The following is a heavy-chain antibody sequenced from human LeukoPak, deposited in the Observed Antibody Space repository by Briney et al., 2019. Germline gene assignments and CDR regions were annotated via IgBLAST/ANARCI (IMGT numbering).Heavy chain of an antibody. Sequence: GESLKISCLASGYIFRTYWIAWLRQMPGRGLEWMGTFYPGDSDTRYSPSFQGQVTISVDVSTNTAYLHWGSLQASDTAMYYCARSAVAYSGWDYWGQGTLVTVSS. CDR3: ARSAVAYSGWDY. J-gene: IGHJ4*02. D-gene: IGHD4-23*01. CDR2: FYPGDSDT. V-gene: IGHV5-51*01. CDR1: GYIFRTYW.